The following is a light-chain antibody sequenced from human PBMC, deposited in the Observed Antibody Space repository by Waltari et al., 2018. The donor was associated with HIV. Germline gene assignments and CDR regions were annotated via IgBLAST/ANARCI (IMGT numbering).Light chain of an antibody. CDR1: SRYLTDDSN. V-gene: IGLV2-11*01. Sequence: QSALTQPRSVSGSPGQSVTLSCTASSRYLTDDSNVSWYQHHAGKAPKLILFGVNQRPSGVPYRFSGSKSGSTASLTISGLQAEDEGHYYCCSYGGTYLCWIFGGGTQLTVL. J-gene: IGLJ2*01. CDR3: CSYGGTYLCWI. CDR2: GVN.